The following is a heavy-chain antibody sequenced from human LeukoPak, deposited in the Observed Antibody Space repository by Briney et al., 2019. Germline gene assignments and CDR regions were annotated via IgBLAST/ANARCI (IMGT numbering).Heavy chain of an antibody. CDR1: GFTFSSYS. V-gene: IGHV3-21*01. J-gene: IGHJ4*02. D-gene: IGHD5-18*01. CDR2: ISSSSSYI. Sequence: PGGSLRLSCAASGFTFSSYSMNWVRQAPGKGLEWVSSISSSSSYIYYADSVKGRFTISRDNAKNSLYLQMNSLRAVDTAVYYCAREGYSYGYSPLDYWGQGTLVTVSS. CDR3: AREGYSYGYSPLDY.